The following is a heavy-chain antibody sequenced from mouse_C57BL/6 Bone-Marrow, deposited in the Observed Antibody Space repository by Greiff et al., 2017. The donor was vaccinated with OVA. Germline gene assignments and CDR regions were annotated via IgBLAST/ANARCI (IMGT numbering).Heavy chain of an antibody. D-gene: IGHD2-3*01. V-gene: IGHV2-2*01. CDR1: GFSLTSYG. CDR3: ARRGYYDGYCGGAMDY. CDR2: IWSGGST. J-gene: IGHJ4*01. Sequence: VKLQQSGPGLVQPSQSLSITCTVSGFSLTSYGVHWVRQSPGKGLEWLGVIWSGGSTDYNAAFISRLSISKDNSKSQDFFKMNSLQADDTAIYYCARRGYYDGYCGGAMDYWGQGTSVTVSS.